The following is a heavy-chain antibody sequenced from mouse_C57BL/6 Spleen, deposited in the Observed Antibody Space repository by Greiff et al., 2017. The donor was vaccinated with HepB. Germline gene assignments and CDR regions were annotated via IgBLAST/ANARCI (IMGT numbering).Heavy chain of an antibody. CDR1: GYSITSGYY. CDR2: ISYDGSN. J-gene: IGHJ3*01. D-gene: IGHD1-1*01. Sequence: EVQLQESGPGLVKPSQSLSLTCSVTGYSITSGYYWNWIRQFPGNKLEWMGYISYDGSNNYNPSLKNRISITRDTSKNQFFLKLNSVTTEDTATYYCARRDDYYGSSRCFAYWGQGTLVTVSA. CDR3: ARRDDYYGSSRCFAY. V-gene: IGHV3-6*01.